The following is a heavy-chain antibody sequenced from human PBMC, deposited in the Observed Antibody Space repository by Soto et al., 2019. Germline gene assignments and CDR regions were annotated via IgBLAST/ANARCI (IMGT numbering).Heavy chain of an antibody. Sequence: QVQLQESGPGLVKPSETLSLPCSVYGGSISRSYWTWIRQSHGKVLEWMGYIYDSGSTNYNTSLKSRVTIPLDTSMNQFSLRLSSLTAADTDVYYCARLYFIAAAPYPWGQGTLVIVSS. D-gene: IGHD6-13*01. J-gene: IGHJ5*02. CDR3: ARLYFIAAAPYP. CDR1: GGSISRSY. V-gene: IGHV4-59*01. CDR2: IYDSGST.